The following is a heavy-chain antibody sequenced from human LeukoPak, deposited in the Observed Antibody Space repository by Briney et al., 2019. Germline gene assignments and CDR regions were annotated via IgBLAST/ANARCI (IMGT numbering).Heavy chain of an antibody. D-gene: IGHD6-19*01. V-gene: IGHV4-59*01. CDR3: ARGRGQWLPEFDY. CDR2: IYYSGST. J-gene: IGHJ4*02. CDR1: GGSFNNYY. Sequence: PSETLSLTCAVLGGSFNNYYWSWIRQPPGKGLEWIGYIYYSGSTNYNPSLKSRVTISVDTSKNQFSLKLSSVTAADTAVYYCARGRGQWLPEFDYWGQGTLVTVSS.